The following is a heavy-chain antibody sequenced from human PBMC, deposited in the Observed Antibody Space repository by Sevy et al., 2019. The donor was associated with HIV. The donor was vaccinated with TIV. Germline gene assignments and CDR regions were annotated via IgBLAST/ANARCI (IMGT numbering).Heavy chain of an antibody. D-gene: IGHD1-26*01. CDR2: FSAHGVST. CDR3: AKDRVWDVGVFFEI. Sequence: GGSLRLSCAASGFPFRHYAMNWVRQAPGKGLEWVSAFSAHGVSTYSADSVKGRFTISRDNSKNTLYLQMNSRGPEDTAVYYCAKDRVWDVGVFFEIWGQGTMVTVSS. V-gene: IGHV3-23*01. CDR1: GFPFRHYA. J-gene: IGHJ3*02.